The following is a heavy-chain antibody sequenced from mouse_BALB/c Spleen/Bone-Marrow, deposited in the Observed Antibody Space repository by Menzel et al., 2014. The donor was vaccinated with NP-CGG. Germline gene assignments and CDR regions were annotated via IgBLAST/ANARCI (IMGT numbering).Heavy chain of an antibody. CDR3: ARGRAMGFAY. Sequence: EVQAVESGPSLVKPSQTLSLTCSVTGDSITSGYWNWIRKFPGNKLEYMGYISYSGSTYYNPSFKSRISITRDTSKNQYYLQLNSVTTEDTATYYCARGRAMGFAYWGQGTLVTVSA. CDR2: ISYSGST. J-gene: IGHJ3*01. CDR1: GDSITSGY. V-gene: IGHV3-8*02. D-gene: IGHD1-1*02.